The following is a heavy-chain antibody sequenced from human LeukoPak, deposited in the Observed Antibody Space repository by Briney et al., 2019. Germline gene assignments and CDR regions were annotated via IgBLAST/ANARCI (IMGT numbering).Heavy chain of an antibody. Sequence: SETLSLTCTVSGGSISSYYWSWIRQPPGKGLEWIGCIYYSGYTNYKSSLKSRVTISVGTSKNQFSLKLSSVTAADTAVYYCATTTIRLGYWGQGTLVTVSS. CDR3: ATTTIRLGY. J-gene: IGHJ4*02. D-gene: IGHD1-26*01. CDR2: IYYSGYT. CDR1: GGSISSYY. V-gene: IGHV4-59*12.